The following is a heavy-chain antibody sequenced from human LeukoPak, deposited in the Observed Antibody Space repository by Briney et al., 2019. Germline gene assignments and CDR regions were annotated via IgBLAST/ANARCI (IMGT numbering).Heavy chain of an antibody. V-gene: IGHV3-7*01. D-gene: IGHD2-15*01. J-gene: IGHJ6*02. CDR3: ARLAHGWPTPLDYYYGMDV. CDR2: IKQDGSEK. Sequence: GGSLRLSCAASGVTFSSYWMSWVRQAPGKGLEWVANIKQDGSEKYYVDSVKGRFTISRDNAKNSLYLQMNSLRAEDTAVYYCARLAHGWPTPLDYYYGMDVWGQGTTVTVSS. CDR1: GVTFSSYW.